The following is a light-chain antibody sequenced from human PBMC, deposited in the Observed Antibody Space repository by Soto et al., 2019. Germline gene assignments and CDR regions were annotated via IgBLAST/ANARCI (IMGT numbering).Light chain of an antibody. V-gene: IGLV2-14*01. CDR3: SSYTSSSTLYV. CDR1: SSDVGGYNY. Sequence: QSALTQPASVSGSPGQSITISCTGTSSDVGGYNYVSWYKQHPGKAPKLMIYDVSNRPSGVSNRFSGSKSGNTASLTISGLQAEGEADYYCSSYTSSSTLYVFGTGTKVTVL. J-gene: IGLJ1*01. CDR2: DVS.